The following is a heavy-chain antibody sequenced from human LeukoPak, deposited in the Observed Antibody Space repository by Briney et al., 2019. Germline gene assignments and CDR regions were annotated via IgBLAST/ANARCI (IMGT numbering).Heavy chain of an antibody. D-gene: IGHD3-22*01. V-gene: IGHV4-59*12. CDR2: IYYSGST. Sequence: PSETLSLTCTVSGGSISSYYWSWIRQPPGKGLEWIGYIYYSGSTNYNPSLKSRVTISVDTSKNQSSLKLSSVTAADTAVFYCARVESGYDSSGYYWYYFDYWGQGTLVTVSS. CDR3: ARVESGYDSSGYYWYYFDY. J-gene: IGHJ4*02. CDR1: GGSISSYY.